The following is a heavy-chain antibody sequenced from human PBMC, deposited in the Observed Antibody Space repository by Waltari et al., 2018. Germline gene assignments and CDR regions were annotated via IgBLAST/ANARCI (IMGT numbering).Heavy chain of an antibody. D-gene: IGHD3-10*01. V-gene: IGHV3-48*01. J-gene: IGHJ5*02. Sequence: VQLVQSGVGWVRPGSTLRLSWHAYGCHFTHLHMTWVRQATWKGLEWVSHISRSSDMILYAASVRGRFTISRDNVKNVLYLQMDSLRVDDTAVYYCVREASGFDPWGQGTLVTVSS. CDR1: GCHFTHLH. CDR3: VREASGFDP. CDR2: ISRSSDMI.